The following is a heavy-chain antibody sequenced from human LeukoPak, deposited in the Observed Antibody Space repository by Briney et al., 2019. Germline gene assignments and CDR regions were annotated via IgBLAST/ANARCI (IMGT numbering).Heavy chain of an antibody. D-gene: IGHD3-10*01. J-gene: IGHJ4*02. CDR1: GFTFSTYA. CDR2: ISTRSVTA. V-gene: IGHV3-23*01. Sequence: GGSLRLSCAASGFTFSTYAMNWVRQAPGKGLEWVSGISTRSVTADYADSVKGRFTISRDNSKSTLYLQMDSLRVEDTAIYYCAKDHRRGYYYASGNSYNGFDYWGQGALVTVSS. CDR3: AKDHRRGYYYASGNSYNGFDY.